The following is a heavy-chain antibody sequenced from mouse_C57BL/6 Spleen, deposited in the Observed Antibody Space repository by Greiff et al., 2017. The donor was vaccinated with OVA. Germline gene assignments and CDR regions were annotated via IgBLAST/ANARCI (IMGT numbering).Heavy chain of an antibody. CDR1: GYTFTDYY. V-gene: IGHV1-26*01. CDR3: ARRDYGYDEGFAY. Sequence: VQLQQSGPELVKPGASVKISCKASGYTFTDYYMNWVKQSHGKSLEWIGDINPNNGGTSYNQKFKGKATLTVDKSSSTAYMERRSLTSEDSAVYYCARRDYGYDEGFAYWGQGTLVTVSA. J-gene: IGHJ3*01. CDR2: INPNNGGT. D-gene: IGHD2-2*01.